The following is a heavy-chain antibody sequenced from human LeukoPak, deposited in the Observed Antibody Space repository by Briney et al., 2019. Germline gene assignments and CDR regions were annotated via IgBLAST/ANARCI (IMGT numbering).Heavy chain of an antibody. D-gene: IGHD5-18*01. CDR1: GGSFSGYY. V-gene: IGHV4-34*01. Sequence: SETLSLTCVVYGGSFSGYYWTWIRQSPGKGLEWIGEINHSGSTNYNPSLKSRVTISIDTSKNQFSLTLSSVTAADTAVYYCARRGRGNSYGFPDYWGQGTLVTVSS. J-gene: IGHJ4*02. CDR3: ARRGRGNSYGFPDY. CDR2: INHSGST.